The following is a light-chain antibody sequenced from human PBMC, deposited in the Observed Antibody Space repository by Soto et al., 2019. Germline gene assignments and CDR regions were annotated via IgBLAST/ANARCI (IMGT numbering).Light chain of an antibody. CDR2: GAS. J-gene: IGKJ4*01. V-gene: IGKV3-20*01. Sequence: EIVLTQSPGTLSLSPGERATLSCRASQSVSSSYLAWYQQKPGQAPRLLIYGASSRATGIQDRFSDSGSGTDFTLTISRLEPEDFAGYYCQQYASSLGLTFGVGTKVEIK. CDR3: QQYASSLGLT. CDR1: QSVSSSY.